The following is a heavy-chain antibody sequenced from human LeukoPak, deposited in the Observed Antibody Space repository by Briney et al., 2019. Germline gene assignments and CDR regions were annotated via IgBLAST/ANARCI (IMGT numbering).Heavy chain of an antibody. CDR1: GYTFTTYY. V-gene: IGHV1-46*01. Sequence: APVKVSRKASGYTFTTYYINWVRQVPGQGLEGMGIINPSVGNTIYAQQFQGRVTMTGDTSTSTVYMELSSLRSEDTAVYYCARDGSDTKRSFDPWGQGTLVTVSS. CDR3: ARDGSDTKRSFDP. J-gene: IGHJ5*02. CDR2: INPSVGNT. D-gene: IGHD2-2*01.